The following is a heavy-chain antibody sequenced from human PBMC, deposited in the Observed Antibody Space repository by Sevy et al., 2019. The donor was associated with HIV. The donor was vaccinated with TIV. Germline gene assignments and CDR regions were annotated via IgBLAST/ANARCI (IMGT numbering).Heavy chain of an antibody. CDR1: GLTFSTYW. Sequence: GGSLRLSCAASGLTFSTYWMSWVRQAPGKGLGWVANIKEDGSEQYYVDSVKGRFTVSRDNAKNSLYLQMKSLRAEDTAVYYCTKFYGTGSYVDYWGQGTLVTVSS. J-gene: IGHJ4*02. CDR3: TKFYGTGSYVDY. CDR2: IKEDGSEQ. V-gene: IGHV3-7*01. D-gene: IGHD6-19*01.